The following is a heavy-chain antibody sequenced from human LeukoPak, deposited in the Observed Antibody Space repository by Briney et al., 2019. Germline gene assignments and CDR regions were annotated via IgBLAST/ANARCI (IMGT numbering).Heavy chain of an antibody. Sequence: GGSLRLSCAASGFTFSSYGMHWVRQAPGKGLEWVAVISYDGSNKYYADSVKGRFTISRDNSKNTLYLQMNSLRAEDTAAYYCAKAGDYYDSSGYYTNWFDPWGQGTLVTVSS. CDR1: GFTFSSYG. CDR2: ISYDGSNK. CDR3: AKAGDYYDSSGYYTNWFDP. D-gene: IGHD3-22*01. V-gene: IGHV3-30*18. J-gene: IGHJ5*02.